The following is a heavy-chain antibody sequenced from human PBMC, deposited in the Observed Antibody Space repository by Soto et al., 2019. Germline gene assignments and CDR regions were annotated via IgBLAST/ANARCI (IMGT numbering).Heavy chain of an antibody. J-gene: IGHJ6*02. Sequence: PGGSLRLSCAASGFTFSSYAMSWVRQAPGKGLEWVSAISGSGGSTYYADSVKGRFTISRDNSKNTLYLQMNSLRAEDTAVYYCARRFLEWLSPPYYYYYGMDVWGQGTTVTVSS. CDR1: GFTFSSYA. V-gene: IGHV3-23*01. CDR3: ARRFLEWLSPPYYYYYGMDV. CDR2: ISGSGGST. D-gene: IGHD3-3*01.